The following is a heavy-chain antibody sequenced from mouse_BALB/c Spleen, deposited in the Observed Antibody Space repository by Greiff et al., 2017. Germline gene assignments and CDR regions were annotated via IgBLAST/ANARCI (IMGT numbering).Heavy chain of an antibody. CDR3: ARDGDGDYVAWFAY. V-gene: IGHV1-14*01. D-gene: IGHD2-13*01. CDR2: INPYNDGT. J-gene: IGHJ3*01. Sequence: EVKLVESGPELVKPGASVKMSCKASGYTFTSYVMHWVKQKPGQGLEWIGYINPYNDGTKYNEKFKGKATLTSDKSSSTAYMELSSLTSEDSAVYYCARDGDGDYVAWFAYWCQGTLVTVSA. CDR1: GYTFTSYV.